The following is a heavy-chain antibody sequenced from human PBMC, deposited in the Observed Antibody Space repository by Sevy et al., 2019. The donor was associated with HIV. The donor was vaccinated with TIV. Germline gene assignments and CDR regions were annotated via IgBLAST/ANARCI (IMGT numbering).Heavy chain of an antibody. CDR1: GFTVNNYW. J-gene: IGHJ4*02. V-gene: IGHV3-7*03. D-gene: IGHD7-27*01. CDR3: ARSWDYWGQMGY. Sequence: GGSLRLSCAASGFTVNNYWMTWVRQAPGKGLEWVAKIKKDGSDKYHMESVKDRFNISKDNTKNSLYLKLNSLRAEDTAVYYCARSWDYWGQMGYWGQGTLVTVSS. CDR2: IKKDGSDK.